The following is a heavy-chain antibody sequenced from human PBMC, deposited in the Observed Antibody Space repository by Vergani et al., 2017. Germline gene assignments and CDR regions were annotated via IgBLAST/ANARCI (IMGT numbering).Heavy chain of an antibody. CDR2: IYSSGST. V-gene: IGHV4-59*01. D-gene: IGHD6-19*01. J-gene: IGHJ6*02. Sequence: QVQLQESGPGLVKTSETLSLTCTVSGGSISSYYWSWIRQPPGKGLEWIGYIYSSGSTTYNPSLKSRVTISVDTSKNQFSLKMSSVTAADTAVYYCARGTPSSVAYYYYVMDVWGQGTTVTVSS. CDR3: ARGTPSSVAYYYYVMDV. CDR1: GGSISSYY.